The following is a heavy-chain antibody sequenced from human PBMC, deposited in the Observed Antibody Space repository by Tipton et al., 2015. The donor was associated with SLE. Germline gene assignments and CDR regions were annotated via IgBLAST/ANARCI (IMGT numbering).Heavy chain of an antibody. D-gene: IGHD3-3*01. J-gene: IGHJ4*02. Sequence: TLSLTCTVSGGSMSSHYWSWIRQSPGKGLEWIGHIYHSGSTNYNPSLKSRVTISVDTSKNQFSLKLSSVTAADTAVYYCARGMDDFWSGYWDFDYWGQGTLVTVSS. CDR1: GGSMSSHY. CDR2: IYHSGST. V-gene: IGHV4-59*11. CDR3: ARGMDDFWSGYWDFDY.